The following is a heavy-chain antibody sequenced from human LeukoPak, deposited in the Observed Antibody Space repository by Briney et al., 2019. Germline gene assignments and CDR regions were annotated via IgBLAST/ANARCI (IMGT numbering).Heavy chain of an antibody. D-gene: IGHD6-25*01. CDR1: GYTFKNYD. J-gene: IGHJ3*01. CDR3: ARAAAGGDDPFDV. Sequence: ASVKVSCKASGYTFKNYDINWVRQAPGQGLEWMAWMNLNNDNAGSAQKFQGRVTMTRDTSINTAYMELSSLRSDDTGVYYCARAAAGGDDPFDVWGQGSLIIVSS. CDR2: MNLNNDNA. V-gene: IGHV1-8*01.